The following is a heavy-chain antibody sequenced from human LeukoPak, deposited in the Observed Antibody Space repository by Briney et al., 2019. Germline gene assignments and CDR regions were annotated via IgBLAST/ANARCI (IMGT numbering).Heavy chain of an antibody. Sequence: GGSLRLSCAASGFTFSSYGMHWVRQAPGKGLEWVAVKWYDGSNKYYADSVKGRFTISRDNSKNTLYLQMNSLRAEDTAVYYCARSTVTTSFDYWGQGTLVTVSS. V-gene: IGHV3-33*01. CDR3: ARSTVTTSFDY. D-gene: IGHD4-17*01. J-gene: IGHJ4*02. CDR2: KWYDGSNK. CDR1: GFTFSSYG.